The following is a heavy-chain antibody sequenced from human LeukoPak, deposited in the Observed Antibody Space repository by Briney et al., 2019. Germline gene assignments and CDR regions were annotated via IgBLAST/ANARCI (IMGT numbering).Heavy chain of an antibody. Sequence: GGTLRLSCAASGFTFSYYGMNWVRQAPGKGLEWVSGVTGSGTSTYYADSVRGRFTISRDNSKNTLYLQMNSLRVEDTAVYYCVRENSWYFDYWGQGALVTVSS. CDR3: VRENSWYFDY. J-gene: IGHJ4*02. CDR1: GFTFSYYG. V-gene: IGHV3-23*01. D-gene: IGHD6-13*01. CDR2: VTGSGTST.